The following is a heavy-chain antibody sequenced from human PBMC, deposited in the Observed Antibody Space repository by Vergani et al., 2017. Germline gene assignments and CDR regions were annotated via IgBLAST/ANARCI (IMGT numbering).Heavy chain of an antibody. Sequence: QVQLVQSGAEVKKPGSSVKVSCKASGGPFSSYALSWVRQAPGQGLEWMGGIIPIFGTANYAQKFQGRVTITADEATSTAYMELRSLRSEDTAVYYCARVRGCAECSSTPRYYYYMDVWGKGTTVTVSS. CDR1: GGPFSSYA. CDR3: ARVRGCAECSSTPRYYYYMDV. D-gene: IGHD2-2*01. J-gene: IGHJ6*03. V-gene: IGHV1-69*01. CDR2: IIPIFGTA.